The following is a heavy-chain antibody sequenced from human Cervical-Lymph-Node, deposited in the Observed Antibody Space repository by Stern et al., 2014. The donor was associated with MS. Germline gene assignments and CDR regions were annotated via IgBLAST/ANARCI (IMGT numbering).Heavy chain of an antibody. Sequence: QMQLQESGPGLVKPSETLSLTCTVSGASISSSHWTWIRQTPGKGLEWIGNVSQSGSTNYKPSLKSRATIFVDTSKNQVSMNLTSVTAADTAVYYCARGRWYGDYWGQGTLVTVSS. V-gene: IGHV4-59*01. D-gene: IGHD2-15*01. CDR1: GASISSSH. CDR3: ARGRWYGDY. CDR2: VSQSGST. J-gene: IGHJ4*02.